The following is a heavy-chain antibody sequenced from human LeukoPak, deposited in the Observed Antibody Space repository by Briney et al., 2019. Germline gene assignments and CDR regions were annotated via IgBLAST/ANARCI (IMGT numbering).Heavy chain of an antibody. V-gene: IGHV4-39*01. CDR1: GGSISSSSYY. Sequence: SSETLSLTCTVSGGSISSSSYYWGWIRQPPGKGLEWIGSIYYSGSTYYNPSLKSRVTISVDTSKNQFSLKLSSVTAADTAVYYCARQGTQWLTYYYYYHGMDVWGQGTTVTVSS. J-gene: IGHJ6*02. D-gene: IGHD6-19*01. CDR3: ARQGTQWLTYYYYYHGMDV. CDR2: IYYSGST.